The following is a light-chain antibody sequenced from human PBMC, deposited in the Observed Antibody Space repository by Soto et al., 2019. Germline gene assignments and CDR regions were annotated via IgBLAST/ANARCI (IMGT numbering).Light chain of an antibody. V-gene: IGKV2-28*01. CDR1: QRLLHSNGNIF. CDR3: MQARQTPYT. CDR2: LGS. J-gene: IGKJ2*01. Sequence: EIVMTQSPPSLTVTPGEPASISCTSSQRLLHSNGNIFLDWYLQKPGQSPQLLIYLGSNRASGVSDRVSGSETGTDFTLKISRVEAEDVEVYYCMQARQTPYTFGQGTKLEIK.